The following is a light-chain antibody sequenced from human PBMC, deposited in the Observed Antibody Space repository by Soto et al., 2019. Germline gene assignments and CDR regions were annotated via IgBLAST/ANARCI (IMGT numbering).Light chain of an antibody. J-gene: IGKJ1*01. V-gene: IGKV1-17*01. CDR3: LQHNTYPWT. CDR1: QDIRNA. Sequence: DIQMTQSPSSLSASEGDRVTITCRASQDIRNALVWYQQKPGKAPKRLIYAASSLQSGVPSRFSGSGSGTEFNLTISSLQPEDFATYYCLQHNTYPWTFGQGTKVEIK. CDR2: AAS.